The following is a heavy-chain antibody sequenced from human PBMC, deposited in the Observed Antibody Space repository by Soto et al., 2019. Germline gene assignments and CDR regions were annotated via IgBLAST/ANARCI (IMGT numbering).Heavy chain of an antibody. CDR2: ISSSSGYM. V-gene: IGHV3-21*04. J-gene: IGHJ4*02. CDR1: GFTFSTYT. CDR3: ARAPGYYGDFFDY. Sequence: PGGSLRLSCAASGFTFSTYTMNWVRQAPGKGLEWVSSISSSSGYMYYADSVKGRFTISRDNAKNSLYLQMNSLRAEDTAFYYCARAPGYYGDFFDYWGQGTLVTVSS. D-gene: IGHD4-17*01.